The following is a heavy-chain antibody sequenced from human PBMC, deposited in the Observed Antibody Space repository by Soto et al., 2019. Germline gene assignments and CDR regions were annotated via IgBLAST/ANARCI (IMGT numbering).Heavy chain of an antibody. CDR2: IIPIFGTA. CDR3: ARDSYYDSSGYYMPRFDY. J-gene: IGHJ4*02. Sequence: GASVKVSCKASGGTFSSYAISWVRQAPGQGLEWMGGIIPIFGTANYAQKFQGRVTITAGESTSTAYMELSSLRSEDTAVYYCARDSYYDSSGYYMPRFDYWGQGTLVTVSS. CDR1: GGTFSSYA. V-gene: IGHV1-69*13. D-gene: IGHD3-22*01.